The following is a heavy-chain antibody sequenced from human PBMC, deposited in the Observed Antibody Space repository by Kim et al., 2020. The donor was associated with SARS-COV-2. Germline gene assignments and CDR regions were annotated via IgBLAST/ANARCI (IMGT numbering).Heavy chain of an antibody. D-gene: IGHD6-6*01. Sequence: FVDSVKGRFTISRDNTKNALYLKMNSLRAEDTAVYYCARGGSSSSGWFDPWGQGTLVTVSS. J-gene: IGHJ5*02. V-gene: IGHV3-7*01. CDR3: ARGGSSSSGWFDP.